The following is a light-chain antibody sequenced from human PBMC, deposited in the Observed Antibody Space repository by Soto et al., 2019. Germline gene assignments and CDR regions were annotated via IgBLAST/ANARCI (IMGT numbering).Light chain of an antibody. Sequence: EIVMTQSPATLSVSPGERATLSCRASQSVSLNLAWYQQKPGQAPRLLIYGASTRDTGIPARFSGSGSGTEFTLTISSLQSEDFAVYYCQQYYNWPTFGLGTKVDIK. CDR3: QQYYNWPT. J-gene: IGKJ1*01. CDR2: GAS. CDR1: QSVSLN. V-gene: IGKV3-15*01.